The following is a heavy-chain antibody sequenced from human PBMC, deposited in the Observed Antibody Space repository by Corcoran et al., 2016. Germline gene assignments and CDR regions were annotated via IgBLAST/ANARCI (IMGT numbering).Heavy chain of an antibody. Sequence: QVQLVESGGGVVQPGRSLSLSCAASGFTFSSYGMHWVRQAPVKGLEWVAVISYDGSNKYYADSVKGRFTISRDNSKNTLYLQMNSLRAEDTAVYYCAKDSSSGWYYFDYWGQGTLVTVSS. J-gene: IGHJ4*02. CDR3: AKDSSSGWYYFDY. V-gene: IGHV3-30*18. D-gene: IGHD6-19*01. CDR1: GFTFSSYG. CDR2: ISYDGSNK.